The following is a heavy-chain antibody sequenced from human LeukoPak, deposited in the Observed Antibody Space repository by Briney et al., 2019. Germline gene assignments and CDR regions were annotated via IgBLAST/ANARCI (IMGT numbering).Heavy chain of an antibody. CDR2: IYHSGST. CDR3: ATRPADTGYSYGNH. V-gene: IGHV4-4*02. Sequence: PSETLSLTCAVSGGSISSSNWWSWVRQPPGKGLEWIGEIYHSGSTNYSPSLKSRVTISVDKSKNQFSLKLSSVTAADTAVYYCATRPADTGYSYGNHWGQGTLVTVSS. CDR1: GGSISSSNW. J-gene: IGHJ5*02. D-gene: IGHD5-18*01.